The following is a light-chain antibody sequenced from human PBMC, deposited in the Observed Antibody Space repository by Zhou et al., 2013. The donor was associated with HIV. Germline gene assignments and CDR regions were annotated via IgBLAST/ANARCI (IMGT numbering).Light chain of an antibody. CDR1: QGISSY. CDR2: AAS. Sequence: AIRMTQSPSSFSASTGDRVTITCRASQGISSYLAWYQQKPGKAPKLLIYAASTLQSGVPSRFSGSGSGTDFTLTISSLQPEDSAIYYCQQAKNFPTFGGGTKVEIK. CDR3: QQAKNFPT. J-gene: IGKJ4*01. V-gene: IGKV1-8*01.